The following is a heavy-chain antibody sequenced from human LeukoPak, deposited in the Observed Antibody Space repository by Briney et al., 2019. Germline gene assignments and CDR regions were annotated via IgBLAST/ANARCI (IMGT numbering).Heavy chain of an antibody. D-gene: IGHD3-10*01. Sequence: PSETLSLTCTVSGGSISSYYWSWIRQPPGKVLEWIGYIYYSGSTNYNPSLKSRVTISVDTSKNQFSLKLFSVTAADTAVYYCARSGSGSYYPNYFDYWGQGTLVTVSS. J-gene: IGHJ4*02. CDR1: GGSISSYY. CDR2: IYYSGST. CDR3: ARSGSGSYYPNYFDY. V-gene: IGHV4-59*08.